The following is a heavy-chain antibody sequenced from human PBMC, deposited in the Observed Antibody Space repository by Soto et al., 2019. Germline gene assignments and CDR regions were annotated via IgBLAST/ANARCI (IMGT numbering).Heavy chain of an antibody. J-gene: IGHJ2*01. D-gene: IGHD1-26*01. CDR2: IFHSGST. Sequence: QLQLQESGSGLVKPSQTLSLTCAVSGGSISSGGYSWSWLRQPPGKGLEWIGYIFHSGSTYYNSSLQSRVSIAVAGSKNHVSLQLSSVTAAYTAVYYCAREGGSGSPDSYFNAWGRGTLVTVSS. CDR3: AREGGSGSPDSYFNA. CDR1: GGSISSGGYS. V-gene: IGHV4-30-2*01.